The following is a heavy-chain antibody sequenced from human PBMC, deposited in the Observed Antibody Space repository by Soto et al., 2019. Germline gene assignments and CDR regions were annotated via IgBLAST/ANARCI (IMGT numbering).Heavy chain of an antibody. CDR1: GGTFSSYA. CDR2: FIPIFGTA. Sequence: QVQLVQSGAEVKKPGSSVKVSCKTSGGTFSSYAISWVRQAPGQGLEWTGGFIPIFGTANYAQKFQGRVTITADESTSTAYMELSSLRSEDTAVYYCARDPEYSSSSGYYYYYGMDVWGQGTTVTVSS. D-gene: IGHD6-6*01. V-gene: IGHV1-69*01. J-gene: IGHJ6*02. CDR3: ARDPEYSSSSGYYYYYGMDV.